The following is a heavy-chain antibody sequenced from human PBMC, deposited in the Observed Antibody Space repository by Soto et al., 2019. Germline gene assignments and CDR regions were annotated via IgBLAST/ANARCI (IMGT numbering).Heavy chain of an antibody. CDR1: GFTFSSYG. V-gene: IGHV3-33*01. D-gene: IGHD4-17*01. CDR3: ARDLGTVAPHYYYYYGMDV. Sequence: GGSLRLSCAASGFTFSSYGMHWVRQAPGKGLEWVAVIWYDGSNKYYADSVKGRFTISRDNSKNTLYLQMNSLRAEDTAVYYCARDLGTVAPHYYYYYGMDVWGQGTTVTVSS. J-gene: IGHJ6*02. CDR2: IWYDGSNK.